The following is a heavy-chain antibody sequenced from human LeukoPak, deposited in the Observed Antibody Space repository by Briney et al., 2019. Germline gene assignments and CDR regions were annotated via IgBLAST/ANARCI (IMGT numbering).Heavy chain of an antibody. CDR2: INPNSGDT. CDR3: AREEHQNDAFDI. D-gene: IGHD1-26*01. Sequence: ASVKVSCKASGYIFTGYYMHWVRQAPGQGLEVMGWINPNSGDTNYAQKFQGRVTMTRDTSISTAYMELSRLRSDDTAVYYCAREEHQNDAFDIWGQGTLVTVSS. V-gene: IGHV1-2*02. J-gene: IGHJ3*02. CDR1: GYIFTGYY.